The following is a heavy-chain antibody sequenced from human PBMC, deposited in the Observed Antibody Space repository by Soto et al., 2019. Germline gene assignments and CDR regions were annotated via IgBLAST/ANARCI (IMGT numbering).Heavy chain of an antibody. Sequence: QVQLQESGPGLVKPSQTLSLTCTVSGGSITSGDYYWSWIRQPPGKGLEWIGYIYYSGSTYYNPSLTSRITISVDTSKNQFSLKLNSVTAADTAVYYCARSPITSRPGDWFDPWGQGTLVTVSS. CDR3: ARSPITSRPGDWFDP. CDR2: IYYSGST. D-gene: IGHD6-6*01. CDR1: GGSITSGDYY. V-gene: IGHV4-30-4*01. J-gene: IGHJ5*02.